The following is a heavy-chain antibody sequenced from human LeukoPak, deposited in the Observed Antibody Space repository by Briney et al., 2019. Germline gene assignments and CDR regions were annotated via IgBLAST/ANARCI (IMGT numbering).Heavy chain of an antibody. CDR3: AKDEVVPSYYYIDV. J-gene: IGHJ6*03. CDR1: GFIFSNHA. D-gene: IGHD2-2*01. V-gene: IGHV3-23*01. CDR2: IGGSGDST. Sequence: GGSLRLSCAASGFIFSNHAMSWVRQTPGKGLEWVSAIGGSGDSTYYADSVKGRFTISRDSSKNTLYLQMNSLRAEDTAVYYCAKDEVVPSYYYIDVWGKGTTVTVSS.